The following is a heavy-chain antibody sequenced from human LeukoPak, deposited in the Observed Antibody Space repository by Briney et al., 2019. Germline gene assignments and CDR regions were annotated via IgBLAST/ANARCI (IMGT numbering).Heavy chain of an antibody. Sequence: GGSLRLSCAASGFTFSSYAMHWVRQAPGKGLEWVAVISYDGSNKYYADSVKGRFTISRDNSKNTLYLQMNSLRAEDTAVYYCAKDRMGYVYYLDNYYFDYWGQGTLVTVSS. J-gene: IGHJ4*02. V-gene: IGHV3-30-3*01. CDR3: AKDRMGYVYYLDNYYFDY. D-gene: IGHD2-8*01. CDR1: GFTFSSYA. CDR2: ISYDGSNK.